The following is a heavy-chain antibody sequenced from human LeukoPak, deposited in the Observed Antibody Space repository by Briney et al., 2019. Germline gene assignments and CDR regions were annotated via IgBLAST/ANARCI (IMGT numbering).Heavy chain of an antibody. J-gene: IGHJ4*02. CDR2: ISAYNGNT. Sequence: GASVKVSCKASGYTFTSYGISWVRQAPGQGLEWMGWISAYNGNTNYAQKLQGRVTMTTDTSTSTAYMELRSLRSDDTAVYYCARVGGSWSSSWYGLPFDYWGQGTLVTVSS. D-gene: IGHD6-13*01. CDR3: ARVGGSWSSSWYGLPFDY. V-gene: IGHV1-18*01. CDR1: GYTFTSYG.